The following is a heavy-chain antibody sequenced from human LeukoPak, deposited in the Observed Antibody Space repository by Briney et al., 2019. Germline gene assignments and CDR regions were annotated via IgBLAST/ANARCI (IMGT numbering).Heavy chain of an antibody. CDR2: ISGSGGST. Sequence: GASLRLSCAASGFTFSSYAMSWVRQAPGKGLEWVSAISGSGGSTYYADSVKGRFTISRDNSKNTLYLQMNSLRAEDTAVYYCARPMWGGSGSYLPLDYWGQGTLVTVSS. CDR1: GFTFSSYA. D-gene: IGHD3-10*01. V-gene: IGHV3-23*01. CDR3: ARPMWGGSGSYLPLDY. J-gene: IGHJ4*02.